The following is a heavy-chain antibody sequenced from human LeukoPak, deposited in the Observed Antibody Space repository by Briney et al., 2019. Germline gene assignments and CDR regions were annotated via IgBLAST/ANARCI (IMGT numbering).Heavy chain of an antibody. J-gene: IGHJ4*02. Sequence: GGSLRLSCAASGFTLSSYAMSWVRQAPGKGLEWVSAISGSGGRTYYADSVKGRSTSSRDNSKNTLYLQMNSLRAEDTAVYYCAKLRSSYGSGTSDYWGQGTLVTVAS. CDR1: GFTLSSYA. CDR3: AKLRSSYGSGTSDY. V-gene: IGHV3-23*01. CDR2: ISGSGGRT. D-gene: IGHD3-10*01.